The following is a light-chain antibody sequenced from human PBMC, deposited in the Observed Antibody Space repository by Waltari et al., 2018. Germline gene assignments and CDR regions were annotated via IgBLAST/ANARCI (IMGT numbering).Light chain of an antibody. V-gene: IGLV2-8*01. J-gene: IGLJ2*01. CDR1: SSDVGASNY. Sequence: QSALTQPPSASGSLGQSVTISCTGTSSDVGASNYVSWYQQNPGKAPKLMIFEVSKRPSGVPDRFSGFRSGNTASLTVSGLQAEDEADYYCSSDAGSNNYVILGGGTKLTVL. CDR2: EVS. CDR3: SSDAGSNNYVI.